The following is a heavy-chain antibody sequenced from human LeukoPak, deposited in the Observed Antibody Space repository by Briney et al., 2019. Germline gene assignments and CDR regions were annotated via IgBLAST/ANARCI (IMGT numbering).Heavy chain of an antibody. J-gene: IGHJ6*02. CDR3: ARVLGARYYYYYGMDV. V-gene: IGHV1-18*01. Sequence: ASVKVSCKASGYTFTSYGISWVRQPPGQGLEWMGWISAYNGNTNYAQKLQGRVTMTTDTSTSTAYMELRSLRSDDTAVYYCARVLGARYYYYYGMDVWGQGTAVTVSS. CDR1: GYTFTSYG. D-gene: IGHD2-15*01. CDR2: ISAYNGNT.